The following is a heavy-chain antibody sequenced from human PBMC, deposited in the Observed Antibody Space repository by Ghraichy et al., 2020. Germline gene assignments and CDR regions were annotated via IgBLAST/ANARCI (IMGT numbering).Heavy chain of an antibody. CDR3: ARNVDSGLDY. V-gene: IGHV1-46*01. CDR2: INPIGGST. CDR1: GYSFATYY. J-gene: IGHJ4*02. Sequence: ASVKVSCTTFGYSFATYYIHWVRQAPGQGLEWMGFINPIGGSTSYAQKFQARVTMTRDTSTSTVYMDLSSLRSEDTAVYYCARNVDSGLDYWGQGTLVTVSS. D-gene: IGHD3-10*01.